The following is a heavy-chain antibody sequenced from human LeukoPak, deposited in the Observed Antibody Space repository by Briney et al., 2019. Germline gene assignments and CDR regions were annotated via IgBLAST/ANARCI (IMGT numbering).Heavy chain of an antibody. D-gene: IGHD3-22*01. V-gene: IGHV4-61*01. CDR2: IFYSGST. CDR1: SGSVSSGSYY. J-gene: IGHJ4*02. Sequence: SETLSLTCTVSSGSVSSGSYYWSWIRQPPGKGLEWIGYIFYSGSTNYNPSLKSRVTISVDTSKNQFSLKLSSVTAADTAVYYCARRVAVNPRYYFDYWGQGTLVTVSS. CDR3: ARRVAVNPRYYFDY.